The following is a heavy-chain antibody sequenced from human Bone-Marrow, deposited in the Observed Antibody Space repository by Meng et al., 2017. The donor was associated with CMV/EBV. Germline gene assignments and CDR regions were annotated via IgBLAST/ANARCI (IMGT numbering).Heavy chain of an antibody. V-gene: IGHV4-34*01. CDR1: GGSFSGYY. Sequence: SETLSLTCAVYGGSFSGYYWSWIRRPPGKGLEWIGEINHSGSTNYNPSLKSRVTISVDTSKNQFSPKLSSVTAADTAVYYCARGRTTWGYWGQGTLVTVSS. CDR3: ARGRTTWGY. D-gene: IGHD1-1*01. J-gene: IGHJ4*02. CDR2: INHSGST.